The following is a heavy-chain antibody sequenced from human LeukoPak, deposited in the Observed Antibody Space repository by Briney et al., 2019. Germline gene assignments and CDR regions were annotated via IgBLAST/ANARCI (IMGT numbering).Heavy chain of an antibody. CDR3: ARVSCSSGSCYDAY. Sequence: PSGTLSLTSAVSRGSLRSSNWWSWVRQPPGKGLEWIGYIYYTGGTNYNPSLKSRVSISVDTTRNQFSLQLSSVSAADAAEYYCARVSCSSGSCYDAYWGQGTLVTVSS. CDR1: RGSLRSSNW. V-gene: IGHV4-4*02. D-gene: IGHD2-15*01. CDR2: IYYTGGT. J-gene: IGHJ4*02.